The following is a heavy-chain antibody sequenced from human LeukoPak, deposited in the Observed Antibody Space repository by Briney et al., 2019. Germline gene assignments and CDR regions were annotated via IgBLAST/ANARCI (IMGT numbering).Heavy chain of an antibody. Sequence: SETLSLTCAVYGGSFSGYYWSWIRQPPGKGLEGIGEINHSGSTNYNTPLKSRVTISVDTSQNQFSLKLSSVTAAGTAVYYSARKRALLGLDYWGQGTLVTVSS. CDR3: ARKRALLGLDY. CDR1: GGSFSGYY. J-gene: IGHJ4*02. V-gene: IGHV4-34*01. D-gene: IGHD2-15*01. CDR2: INHSGST.